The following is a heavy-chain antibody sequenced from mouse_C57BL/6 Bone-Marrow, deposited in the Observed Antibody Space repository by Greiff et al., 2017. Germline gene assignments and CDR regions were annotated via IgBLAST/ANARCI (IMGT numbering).Heavy chain of an antibody. Sequence: LQESGAELVRPGASVKMSCKASGYTFTSYNMPWVKQTPRQGLEWIGAIYPGNGDTSYNQKFQGKATPTVDTSSSTAYMQISSLTSEGSAVYFCAGEGLYCYGSSLAWFAYWGQGTLVTVSA. D-gene: IGHD1-1*01. CDR2: IYPGNGDT. CDR1: GYTFTSYN. V-gene: IGHV1-12*01. J-gene: IGHJ3*01. CDR3: AGEGLYCYGSSLAWFAY.